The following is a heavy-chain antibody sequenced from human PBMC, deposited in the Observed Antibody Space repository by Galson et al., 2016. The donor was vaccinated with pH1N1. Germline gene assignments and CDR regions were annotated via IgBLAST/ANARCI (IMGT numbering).Heavy chain of an antibody. Sequence: QSGAEVKKPGESLKISCTGSGYDFSNYWIGWVRQMPGKGLEWMGIIYPGDSDTRYSPSFQGQVTISADKSIDTACLQWNSLKASDTAMYYCARHRGGGGGDSYYFDYWGQGALVTVSS. CDR1: GYDFSNYW. D-gene: IGHD2-21*02. J-gene: IGHJ4*02. CDR2: IYPGDSDT. CDR3: ARHRGGGGGDSYYFDY. V-gene: IGHV5-51*03.